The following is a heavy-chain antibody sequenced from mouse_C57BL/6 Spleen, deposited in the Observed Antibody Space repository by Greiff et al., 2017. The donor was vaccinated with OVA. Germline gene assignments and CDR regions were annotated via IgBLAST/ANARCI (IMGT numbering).Heavy chain of an antibody. V-gene: IGHV5-6*01. CDR3: ARQNPGNAFDY. J-gene: IGHJ2*01. D-gene: IGHD4-1*01. CDR2: ISSGGSYT. Sequence: EVMLVESGGDLVKPGGSLKLSCAASGFTFSSYGMSWVRQTPDKRLEWVATISSGGSYTYYPDSVKGRFTISRDNAKNTLYLQMSSLKSEDTAMYYCARQNPGNAFDYWGQGTTLTVSS. CDR1: GFTFSSYG.